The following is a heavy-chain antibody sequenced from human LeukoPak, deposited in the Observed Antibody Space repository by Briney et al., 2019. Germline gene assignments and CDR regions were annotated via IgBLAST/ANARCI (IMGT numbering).Heavy chain of an antibody. V-gene: IGHV1-69*13. CDR2: IIPIFDSA. Sequence: ASVKVSCKASGYTFTSYDINWVRQAPGQGLEWMGGIIPIFDSAGYARKFQDRITIIADGSTNTAYMELYSLRPEDTAVYYCASGACSRTSCYSLDYWGQGTLVTVPS. CDR3: ASGACSRTSCYSLDY. D-gene: IGHD2-2*01. CDR1: GYTFTSYD. J-gene: IGHJ4*02.